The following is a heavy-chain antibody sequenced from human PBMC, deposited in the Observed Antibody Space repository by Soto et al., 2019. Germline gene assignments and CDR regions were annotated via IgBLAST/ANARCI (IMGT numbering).Heavy chain of an antibody. CDR1: GFTFSSYW. CDR2: IKQDGSEK. V-gene: IGHV3-7*01. CDR3: ASYDFWSGYFDWGAFDI. Sequence: GGSLRLSCAASGFTFSSYWMSWVRQAPGKGLEWVANIKQDGSEKYYVDSVKGRFTISRDNAKNSLYLQMNSLRAEDKAVYYCASYDFWSGYFDWGAFDIWGQGTMVTVS. J-gene: IGHJ3*02. D-gene: IGHD3-3*01.